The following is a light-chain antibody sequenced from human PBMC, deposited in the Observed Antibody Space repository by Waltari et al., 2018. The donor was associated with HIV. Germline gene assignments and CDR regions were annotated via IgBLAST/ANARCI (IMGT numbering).Light chain of an antibody. CDR1: DSNIGSNN. Sequence: QSVVTQPPSASGTPGQRVTISCSGSDSNIGSNNVYWYQDLPGTAPKLLIYKNNQRPSGVPDRFSGSKSDTSASLAISGLRSEDEADYYCASWDDNLNSWLFGEVTKLTVL. J-gene: IGLJ3*02. CDR3: ASWDDNLNSWL. V-gene: IGLV1-47*01. CDR2: KNN.